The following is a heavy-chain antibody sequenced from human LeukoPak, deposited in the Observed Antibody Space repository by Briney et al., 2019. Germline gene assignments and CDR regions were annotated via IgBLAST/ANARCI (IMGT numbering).Heavy chain of an antibody. CDR2: VNPNSGNT. CDR1: GYTFTFFD. Sequence: ASVKVSCKASGYTFTFFDIHWVRQDSGQRLEWMGWVNPNSGNTAYSKKFQGRVTMTRDTSLNTAYMELTRLTSDDTGVYFCARGPGSTTGVGDWGQGTLVTVS. D-gene: IGHD1-1*01. V-gene: IGHV1-8*01. CDR3: ARGPGSTTGVGD. J-gene: IGHJ4*02.